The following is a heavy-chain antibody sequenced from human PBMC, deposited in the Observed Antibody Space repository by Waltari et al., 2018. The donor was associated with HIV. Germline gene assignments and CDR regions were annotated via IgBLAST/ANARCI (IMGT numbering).Heavy chain of an antibody. CDR2: IWYDGSNK. D-gene: IGHD2-2*01. V-gene: IGHV3-33*01. J-gene: IGHJ6*02. CDR3: ARDYIVVVPAAIYYYYGMDV. Sequence: QVQLVESGGGVVQPGRSLRLSCAASGFTFSSYGMHWVRQAPGKGLEWVAVIWYDGSNKYYADSVKGRFTISRDNSKNTLYLQMNSLRAEDTAVYYCARDYIVVVPAAIYYYYGMDVWGQGTTVTVSS. CDR1: GFTFSSYG.